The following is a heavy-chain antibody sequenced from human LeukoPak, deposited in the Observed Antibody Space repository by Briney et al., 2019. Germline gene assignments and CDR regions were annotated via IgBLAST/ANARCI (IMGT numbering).Heavy chain of an antibody. CDR1: GFTFDDYG. Sequence: GGSLRLSCAASGFTFDDYGMSWVRQAPGKGLEWVSGINWNGGSTGYADSVTGRFTISRDNAKNSVYLQMNSLRVEDTAVYYCARDSGTYGYYMDVWGKGTTVTVSS. V-gene: IGHV3-20*04. CDR2: INWNGGST. CDR3: ARDSGTYGYYMDV. J-gene: IGHJ6*04. D-gene: IGHD1-26*01.